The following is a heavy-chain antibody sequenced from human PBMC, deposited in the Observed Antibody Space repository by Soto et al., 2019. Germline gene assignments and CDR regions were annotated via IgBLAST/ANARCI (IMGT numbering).Heavy chain of an antibody. V-gene: IGHV4-39*01. CDR1: GGSISSSSYY. Sequence: PSETLSLTCTVSGGSISSSSYYWGWIRQPPGKGLEWIGSIYYSGSTYYNPSLKSRVTISVDTSKNQFSLKLSSVTAADTAVYYCARHNRKAATHLFDYWGQGTLVTVSS. J-gene: IGHJ4*02. CDR2: IYYSGST. CDR3: ARHNRKAATHLFDY. D-gene: IGHD2-15*01.